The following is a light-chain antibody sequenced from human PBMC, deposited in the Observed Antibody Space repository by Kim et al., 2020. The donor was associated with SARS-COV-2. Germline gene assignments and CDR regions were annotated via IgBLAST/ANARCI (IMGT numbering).Light chain of an antibody. J-gene: IGKJ4*01. CDR3: RQYGSSPLT. Sequence: EIVLTQSPGTLSLSPGERATLSCRARQSVSSSYLAWYQQKPGQAPRLLIYGASSRATGIPDRFSGSGSGTDFTLTISRLEPEDFAVYYCRQYGSSPLTFGGGTKVDIK. V-gene: IGKV3-20*01. CDR2: GAS. CDR1: QSVSSSY.